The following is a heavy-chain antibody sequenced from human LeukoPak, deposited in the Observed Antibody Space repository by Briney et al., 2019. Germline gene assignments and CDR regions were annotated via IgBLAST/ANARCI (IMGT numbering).Heavy chain of an antibody. CDR3: ARVRHDSSGYYDSPFDY. Sequence: SVKVSCKASGGTFSSYAISWVRQAPGQGLEWMGGIIPIFGTANYAQKFQGRVTITADESTSTAYMELSSLRSEDTAVYYCARVRHDSSGYYDSPFDYWGQGTLVTVSS. V-gene: IGHV1-69*13. CDR1: GGTFSSYA. D-gene: IGHD3-22*01. J-gene: IGHJ4*02. CDR2: IIPIFGTA.